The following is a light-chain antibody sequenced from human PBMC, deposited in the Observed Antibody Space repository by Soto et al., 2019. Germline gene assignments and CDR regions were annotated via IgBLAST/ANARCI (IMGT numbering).Light chain of an antibody. CDR3: KQLCSFPSWT. V-gene: IGKV3-20*01. CDR1: QSVSSSY. J-gene: IGKJ1*01. Sequence: EIVLTQSPGTLSLSPGERATLSCRASQSVSSSYLAWYQQKPGQAPRLLIYGASSRATGIPDRFSGSGSGTDFTLTISRLEPEVFAEHHCKQLCSFPSWT. CDR2: GAS.